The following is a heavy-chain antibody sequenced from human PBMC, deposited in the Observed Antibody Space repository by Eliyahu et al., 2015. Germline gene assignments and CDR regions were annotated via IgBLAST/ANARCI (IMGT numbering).Heavy chain of an antibody. D-gene: IGHD1-26*01. J-gene: IGHJ4*02. CDR3: VRDLVGSRDY. Sequence: EVXLVESGGGLVQPGGSLXLXCAASEFTFSDFWMPWVRQAPGEGLVWVSRIDTDGSVTNYADSVKGRFTISRDNAKNTLFLQMSSLRAEDTAVYYCVRDLVGSRDYWGQGTLVTVSS. CDR2: IDTDGSVT. V-gene: IGHV3-74*01. CDR1: EFTFSDFW.